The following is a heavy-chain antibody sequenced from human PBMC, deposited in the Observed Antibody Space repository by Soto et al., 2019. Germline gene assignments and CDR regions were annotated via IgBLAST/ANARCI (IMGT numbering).Heavy chain of an antibody. V-gene: IGHV1-3*01. J-gene: IGHJ4*02. Sequence: ASVKVSCKASGYTFTSYAMHWVRQAPGQRLEWMGWINAGNGNTKSSQKFQGRVTITRDTSASTAYMELSSLRSEDTAVYYCARDTMVALDYWGQGTQVTVSS. D-gene: IGHD2-15*01. CDR3: ARDTMVALDY. CDR2: INAGNGNT. CDR1: GYTFTSYA.